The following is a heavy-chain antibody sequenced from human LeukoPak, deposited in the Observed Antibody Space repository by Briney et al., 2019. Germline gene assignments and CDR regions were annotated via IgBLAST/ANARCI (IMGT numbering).Heavy chain of an antibody. D-gene: IGHD3-22*01. CDR2: IYHSGST. CDR3: ATGTLYDSSGYYYAQTPFDY. V-gene: IGHV4-4*02. Sequence: SESLSLTCAVSVGSISSSNWWSWVRQPPGKGLEWIGEIYHSGSTNYNPSLKSRVTISVDKSKNQFSLKLSSVTAADTAVYYCATGTLYDSSGYYYAQTPFDYWGQGTLVTVSS. J-gene: IGHJ4*02. CDR1: VGSISSSNW.